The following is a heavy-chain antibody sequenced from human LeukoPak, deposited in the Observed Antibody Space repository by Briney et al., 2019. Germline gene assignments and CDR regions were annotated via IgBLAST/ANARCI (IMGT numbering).Heavy chain of an antibody. Sequence: QSGGSLRLSCAASRFTFSYFAMHWVRQAPGKGLEWVAVLSDDGSNKFYADSVKGRFTISRDNSQNTLYLQMNSLRAEDTAFYYCAKDPHSSSWYYFDSWGQGTLVTVSS. V-gene: IGHV3-30*18. CDR1: RFTFSYFA. D-gene: IGHD6-13*01. CDR3: AKDPHSSSWYYFDS. J-gene: IGHJ4*02. CDR2: LSDDGSNK.